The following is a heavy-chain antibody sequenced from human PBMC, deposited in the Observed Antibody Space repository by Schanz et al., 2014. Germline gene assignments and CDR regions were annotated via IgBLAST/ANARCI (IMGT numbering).Heavy chain of an antibody. J-gene: IGHJ4*02. CDR2: ISHDGHRD. Sequence: VHLEESGGGVVQPGRSLRLSCAASGFTFHTYDMHWVRQAPGKGLEWVAQISHDGHRDFYADSVKGRFTVSRDNSKNTLYLQMNSLRADDTAVYYCARDLLVSHYDFWSGNDYWGQGTLVTVSS. CDR3: ARDLLVSHYDFWSGNDY. D-gene: IGHD3-3*01. V-gene: IGHV3-30-3*01. CDR1: GFTFHTYD.